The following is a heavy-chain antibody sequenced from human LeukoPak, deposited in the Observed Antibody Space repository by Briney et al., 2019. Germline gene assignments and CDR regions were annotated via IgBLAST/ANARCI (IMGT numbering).Heavy chain of an antibody. D-gene: IGHD1-26*01. CDR3: ATGGLLRCFDY. V-gene: IGHV1-24*01. J-gene: IGHJ4*02. Sequence: ASVKVSCKASGYTFTSYYMHWVRQAPGKGLEWMGGFDPEDGETIYAQKFQGRVTMTEDTSTDTAYMELSSLRSEDTAVYYCATGGLLRCFDYWGQGTLVTVSS. CDR1: GYTFTSYY. CDR2: FDPEDGET.